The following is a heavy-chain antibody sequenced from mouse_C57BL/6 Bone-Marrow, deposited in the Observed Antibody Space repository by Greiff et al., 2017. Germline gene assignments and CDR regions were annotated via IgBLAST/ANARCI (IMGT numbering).Heavy chain of an antibody. Sequence: EVKLMESGGGLVQSGRSLRLSCATSGFTFSDFYMEWVRQAPGKGLEWIAASRNKANDYTTEYSASVKGRFIVSRDTSQSILYLQMNALRAEDTAMYYCARDAIYSNYVDWYVDVWGTGTTVTVSS. CDR1: GFTFSDFY. D-gene: IGHD2-5*01. CDR2: SRNKANDYTT. CDR3: ARDAIYSNYVDWYVDV. J-gene: IGHJ1*03. V-gene: IGHV7-1*01.